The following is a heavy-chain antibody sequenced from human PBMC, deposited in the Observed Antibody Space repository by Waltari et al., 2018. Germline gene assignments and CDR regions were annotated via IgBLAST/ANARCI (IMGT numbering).Heavy chain of an antibody. CDR1: GGTFSSYA. CDR2: VIPILGIA. Sequence: QVQLAQSGAEVKKPGSSVKVPCKASGGTFSSYASSWVRQAPGQGLEWMEKVIPILGIANYAQKYQGRVTITADKSTRTAYMELGSLRSEDTAVYYCASHYYDSSGYYLLGYWGQGTLVTVSS. V-gene: IGHV1-69*09. J-gene: IGHJ4*02. CDR3: ASHYYDSSGYYLLGY. D-gene: IGHD3-22*01.